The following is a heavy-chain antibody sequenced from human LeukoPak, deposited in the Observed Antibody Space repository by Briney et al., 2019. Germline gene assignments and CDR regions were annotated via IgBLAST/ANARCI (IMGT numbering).Heavy chain of an antibody. CDR2: INPNSGDT. CDR1: GYTFTAYY. V-gene: IGHV1-2*02. CDR3: ARGHLVYSGVHDY. J-gene: IGHJ4*02. Sequence: ASLKVSCKASGYTFTAYYIHWLRQAPGQGLEWMGWINPNSGDTNYAQKFQGRVTMTRDTSISTAYIELSRLRSDDTAVYYCARGHLVYSGVHDYWGQGTLVTVSS. D-gene: IGHD1-14*01.